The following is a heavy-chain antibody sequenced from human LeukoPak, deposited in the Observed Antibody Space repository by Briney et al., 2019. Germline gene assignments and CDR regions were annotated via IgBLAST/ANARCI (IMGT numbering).Heavy chain of an antibody. CDR3: ARDGCYSSTSCYFGDNYYYYMDV. CDR2: INPSGGTT. Sequence: ASVKVSCTTSGYTFTSNFMHWVRQAPGQGLEWMGIINPSGGTTIYAQKFQGRLTMTRDMSTSTVYMELSSLRSEDTAVYYCARDGCYSSTSCYFGDNYYYYMDVWGKGTTVTVSS. V-gene: IGHV1-46*01. D-gene: IGHD2-2*01. CDR1: GYTFTSNF. J-gene: IGHJ6*03.